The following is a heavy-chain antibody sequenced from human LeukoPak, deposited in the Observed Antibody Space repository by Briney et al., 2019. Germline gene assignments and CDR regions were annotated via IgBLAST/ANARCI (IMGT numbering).Heavy chain of an antibody. CDR3: AKAWGYYGSGSYYHFDY. V-gene: IGHV3-33*06. J-gene: IGHJ4*02. CDR2: IWYDGSNK. Sequence: GGSLRLSCAASGFTFSSYGMDWVRQAPGKGLEWGAVIWYDGSNKYYADSVKGRFTISRDNSKNTLYLQMNSLRAEDTAVYYCAKAWGYYGSGSYYHFDYWGQGTLVTVSS. CDR1: GFTFSSYG. D-gene: IGHD3-10*01.